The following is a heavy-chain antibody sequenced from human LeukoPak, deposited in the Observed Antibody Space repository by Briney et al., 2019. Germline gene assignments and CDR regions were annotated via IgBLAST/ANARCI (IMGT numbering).Heavy chain of an antibody. CDR3: AKARYSGSPALDF. V-gene: IGHV3-30*02. D-gene: IGHD1-26*01. J-gene: IGHJ4*02. Sequence: TGGALRLSCAPSGFTFSSNGMHCVRQTPGERVDWGVFTLYDESKTFYGDSVSGRFSISRDNSKNTLYLQMNSLTTDDSAVYYCAKARYSGSPALDFWGQGTLVTVSS. CDR1: GFTFSSNG. CDR2: TLYDESKT.